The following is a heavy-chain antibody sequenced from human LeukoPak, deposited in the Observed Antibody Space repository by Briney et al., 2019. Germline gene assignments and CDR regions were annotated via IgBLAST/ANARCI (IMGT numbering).Heavy chain of an antibody. CDR1: GFTFSSYS. Sequence: GGSLRLSCAASGFTFSSYSMTWVRQAPGKGLEWVSSTSSSSSYIYYADSVKGRFTISRDNAKNSLYLQMNSLRAEDTAVYYCARDVVLTGYYRPFDYWGQGTLVTVSS. D-gene: IGHD3-9*01. CDR2: TSSSSSYI. J-gene: IGHJ4*02. CDR3: ARDVVLTGYYRPFDY. V-gene: IGHV3-21*01.